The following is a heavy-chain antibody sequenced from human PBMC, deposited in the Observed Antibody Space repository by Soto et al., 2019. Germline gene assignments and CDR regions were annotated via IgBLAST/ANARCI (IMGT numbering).Heavy chain of an antibody. CDR3: ARGMKGAGAFDI. V-gene: IGHV1-46*01. CDR2: INPSGGST. J-gene: IGHJ3*02. Sequence: CKASGYTFTSYYMRWVRQAPGQGLEWMGIINPSGGSTSYAQKFQGRVTMTRDTSTSTVYMELSSLRSEDTAVYYCARGMKGAGAFDIWGQGTMVTVSS. D-gene: IGHD1-26*01. CDR1: GYTFTSYY.